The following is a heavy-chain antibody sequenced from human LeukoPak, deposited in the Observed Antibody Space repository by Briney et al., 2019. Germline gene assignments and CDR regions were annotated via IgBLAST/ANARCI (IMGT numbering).Heavy chain of an antibody. D-gene: IGHD6-6*01. J-gene: IGHJ4*02. V-gene: IGHV4-59*11. CDR3: ARVGLYSSSGLDY. CDR2: IYYSGST. CDR1: GGSISSHY. Sequence: SETLSLTCTVSGGSISSHYWSWIRQPPGKGLEWIGYIYYSGSTNYNPSLKSRVTISVDTSKNQFFLKLSSVTAADTAVYYCARVGLYSSSGLDYWGQGTLVTVSS.